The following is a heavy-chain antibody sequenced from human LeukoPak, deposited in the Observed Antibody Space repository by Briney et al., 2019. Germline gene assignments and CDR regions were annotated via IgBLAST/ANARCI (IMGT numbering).Heavy chain of an antibody. CDR1: GFTFSSYA. J-gene: IGHJ4*02. CDR3: AKVPGGGDLQNY. D-gene: IGHD2-21*02. V-gene: IGHV3-30*04. Sequence: QPGGSLRLSCAASGFTFSSYAMHWVRQAPGKGLEWVAVISYDGSNKYYADSVKGRFTISRDNSKNTLYLQMNSLRAEDTAVYYCAKVPGGGDLQNYWGQGTLVTVSS. CDR2: ISYDGSNK.